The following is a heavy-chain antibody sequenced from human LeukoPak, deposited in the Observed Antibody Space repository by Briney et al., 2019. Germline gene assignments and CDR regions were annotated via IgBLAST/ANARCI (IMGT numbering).Heavy chain of an antibody. D-gene: IGHD5-24*01. Sequence: GGSLRLSCAASGFTLSTASMNWVRQAPGKGLEWISYIDRSSNTIYYADSVKGRFTISRDNAKNSLYLQMNSLRAEDTAVYYCARVGDGYNYWGQGTLVTVSS. J-gene: IGHJ4*02. CDR3: ARVGDGYNY. V-gene: IGHV3-48*04. CDR1: GFTLSTAS. CDR2: IDRSSNTI.